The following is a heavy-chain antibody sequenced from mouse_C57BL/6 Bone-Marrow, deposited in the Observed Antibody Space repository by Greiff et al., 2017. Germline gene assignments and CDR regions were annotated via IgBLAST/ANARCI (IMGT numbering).Heavy chain of an antibody. Sequence: VQLQESGAELAKPGASVKLSCKASGYTFTSYWMNWVKQRPGQGLEWIGYINPSSGYTKYNQKFKDKATLTADKSSSTAYMQLSSLTYEDSAVYYCLSCVDDYTIAYWGQGTLVTVSS. J-gene: IGHJ4*01. V-gene: IGHV1-7*01. CDR3: LSCVDDYTIAY. CDR2: INPSSGYT. CDR1: GYTFTSYW.